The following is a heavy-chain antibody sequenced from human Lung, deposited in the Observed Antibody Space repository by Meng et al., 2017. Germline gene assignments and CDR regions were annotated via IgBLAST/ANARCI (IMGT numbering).Heavy chain of an antibody. CDR2: INHSGST. Sequence: QVQLQKWGAGLLKHSETLSLTCVVSGGSFSDYYWSWIRQPPGKGLEWIGEINHSGSTNYNPSLESRATISVDTSQNNLSLKLSSVTAADSAVYYCARGPTTMAHDFDYWGQGTLVTVSS. D-gene: IGHD4-11*01. CDR1: GGSFSDYY. J-gene: IGHJ4*02. CDR3: ARGPTTMAHDFDY. V-gene: IGHV4-34*01.